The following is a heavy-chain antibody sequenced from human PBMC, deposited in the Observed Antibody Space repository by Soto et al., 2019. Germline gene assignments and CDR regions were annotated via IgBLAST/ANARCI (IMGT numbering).Heavy chain of an antibody. CDR1: GFTFSDYY. Sequence: GGSLRLSCAASGFTFSDYYMSWVRQAPGKGLEWISYISSSGGAIYHADSVKGRFTISRDNAKNSLYLQMNGLRAEDTAVYYCARDLKPREALAPYYFDYWGQGTLVTVSS. CDR2: ISSSGGAI. V-gene: IGHV3-11*01. D-gene: IGHD3-16*01. J-gene: IGHJ4*02. CDR3: ARDLKPREALAPYYFDY.